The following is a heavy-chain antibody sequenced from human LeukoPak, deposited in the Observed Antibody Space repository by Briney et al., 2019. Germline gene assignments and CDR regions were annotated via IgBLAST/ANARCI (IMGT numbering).Heavy chain of an antibody. Sequence: GGSLRLSCAASGFTFSSYAMSWVRQAPGKGLEWVAVISYDGSNKYYADSVKGRFTISRDNSKTTLYLQMNSLRAEDTAVYYCARALDEGARFDYWGQGTLVTVSS. CDR3: ARALDEGARFDY. CDR2: ISYDGSNK. J-gene: IGHJ4*02. V-gene: IGHV3-30-3*01. CDR1: GFTFSSYA.